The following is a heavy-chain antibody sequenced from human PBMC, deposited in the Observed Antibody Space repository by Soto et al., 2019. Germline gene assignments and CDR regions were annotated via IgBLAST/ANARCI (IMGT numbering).Heavy chain of an antibody. CDR1: GYTFSAYY. J-gene: IGHJ6*02. V-gene: IGHV1-2*02. CDR2: VNPKSGGT. CDR3: ARVGATTVWYYYYGMDV. D-gene: IGHD1-26*01. Sequence: ASVKVSCKASGYTFSAYYTHWVRQAPGQGLEGMGWVNPKSGGTYFAQKFQGRVTLTRDTSISTAYMELSSLRSEDTAVYYCARVGATTVWYYYYGMDVWGQGTTVTVSS.